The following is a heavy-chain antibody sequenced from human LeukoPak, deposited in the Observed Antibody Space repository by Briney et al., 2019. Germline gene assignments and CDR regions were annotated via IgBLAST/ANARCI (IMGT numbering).Heavy chain of an antibody. V-gene: IGHV1-69*13. CDR3: ARPAYYYDSSGYSYDAFDI. D-gene: IGHD3-22*01. J-gene: IGHJ3*02. Sequence: ASVKVSCKASGGTFSSYAISWVRQAPGQGLEWMGGIIPIFGTANYAQKFQGRVTITADESTSTAYMELSSLRSEDTAVYYCARPAYYYDSSGYSYDAFDIRGQGTMVTVSS. CDR2: IIPIFGTA. CDR1: GGTFSSYA.